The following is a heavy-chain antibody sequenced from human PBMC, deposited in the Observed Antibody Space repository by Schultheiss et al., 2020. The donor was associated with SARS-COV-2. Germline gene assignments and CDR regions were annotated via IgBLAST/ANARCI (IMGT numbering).Heavy chain of an antibody. J-gene: IGHJ3*02. V-gene: IGHV3-73*01. D-gene: IGHD2-2*01. CDR3: ARKTQLLYAFDI. Sequence: GGSLRLSCAASGFTFSGSAMHWVRQASGKGLEWVGRIRSKANSYATAYAASVKGRFTISRDDSKNTAYLQMNSLKTEDTAVYYCARKTQLLYAFDIWGQGTMVTVSS. CDR2: IRSKANSYAT. CDR1: GFTFSGSA.